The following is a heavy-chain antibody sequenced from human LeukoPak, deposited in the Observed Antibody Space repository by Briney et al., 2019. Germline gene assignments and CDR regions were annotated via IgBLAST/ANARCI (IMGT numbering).Heavy chain of an antibody. CDR2: ISYDGSNK. CDR3: ARTQTAYCGGDCYSIDY. J-gene: IGHJ4*02. Sequence: GGSLRLSCAASGFTFSSYGMHWVRQAPGKGLEWVAVISYDGSNKYYADSVKGRFTISRDNSKNTLYLQMNSLRAEDTAVYYCARTQTAYCGGDCYSIDYWGQGTLVTVSS. D-gene: IGHD2-21*02. V-gene: IGHV3-30*03. CDR1: GFTFSSYG.